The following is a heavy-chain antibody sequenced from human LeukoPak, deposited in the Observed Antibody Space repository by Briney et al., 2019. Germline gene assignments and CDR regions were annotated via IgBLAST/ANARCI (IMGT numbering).Heavy chain of an antibody. J-gene: IGHJ6*03. CDR1: GYTFTGYY. V-gene: IGHV1-2*02. D-gene: IGHD2-2*01. Sequence: ASVKVSCKASGYTFTGYYMHWVRQAPGQGLEWMGWINPNSGGTNYAQKFQGRVTMTRDTSISTAYMELSRLRSDDTAVYYCARAPYCSSTSCYPNYYYMDVWGKGTTVTVSS. CDR2: INPNSGGT. CDR3: ARAPYCSSTSCYPNYYYMDV.